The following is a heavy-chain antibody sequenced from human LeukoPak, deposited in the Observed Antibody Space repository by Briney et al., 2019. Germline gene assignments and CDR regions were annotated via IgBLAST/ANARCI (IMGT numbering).Heavy chain of an antibody. D-gene: IGHD3-3*01. J-gene: IGHJ4*02. CDR1: GFTFSSYS. CDR2: ISSSSSYI. V-gene: IGHV3-21*01. Sequence: PGGSLRLSCAASGFTFSSYSMNWVRQAPGKGLEWVSSISSSSSYIYYADSVKGRFTITRDNAKNSLYLQMNSLRAEDTAVYYCARATLTYYDFWSGYSSWGQGTLVTVSS. CDR3: ARATLTYYDFWSGYSS.